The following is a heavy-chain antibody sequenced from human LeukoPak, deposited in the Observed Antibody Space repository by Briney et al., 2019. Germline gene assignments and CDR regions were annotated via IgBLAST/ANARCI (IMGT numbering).Heavy chain of an antibody. Sequence: GGSLRLSCAASGFTFSDYAMHWVRQAPGKGPDWVSVISYDGSNKYYGHSVKGRFTISRDNSKDTLYLQMNSLRAEDTAVYYCAKVKARFQTGDYPLLFDHWGQGTLVTVSA. J-gene: IGHJ4*02. CDR2: ISYDGSNK. D-gene: IGHD7-27*01. CDR1: GFTFSDYA. V-gene: IGHV3-30*18. CDR3: AKVKARFQTGDYPLLFDH.